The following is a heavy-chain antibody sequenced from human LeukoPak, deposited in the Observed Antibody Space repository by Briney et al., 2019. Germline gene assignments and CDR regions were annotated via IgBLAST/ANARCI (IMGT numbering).Heavy chain of an antibody. J-gene: IGHJ5*02. CDR2: IYTSGST. V-gene: IGHV4-4*07. CDR1: GGSISSYC. CDR3: ASDGIITIFGVVPGGFDP. D-gene: IGHD3-3*01. Sequence: PSETLSLTCTVSGGSISSYCWSWIRQPAGKGLEWIGRIYTSGSTNYNPSLKGRVTISVDTSKNQFSLKLSSVTAADTAVYYCASDGIITIFGVVPGGFDPWGQGTLVTVSS.